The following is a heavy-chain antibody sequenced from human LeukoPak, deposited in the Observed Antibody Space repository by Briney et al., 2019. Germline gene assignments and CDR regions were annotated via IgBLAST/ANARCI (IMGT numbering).Heavy chain of an antibody. D-gene: IGHD1-26*01. V-gene: IGHV4-39*07. CDR2: IYYTGST. Sequence: SETLSLTCTVSGGSISSSSYSWGWIRQPPGKGLEWIGNIYYTGSTYYNPSLKSRVTISVDTSKNQFSLKLSSVTAADTAVYYCARVPVNIWENWFDPWGQGTLVTVSS. CDR3: ARVPVNIWENWFDP. CDR1: GGSISSSSYS. J-gene: IGHJ5*02.